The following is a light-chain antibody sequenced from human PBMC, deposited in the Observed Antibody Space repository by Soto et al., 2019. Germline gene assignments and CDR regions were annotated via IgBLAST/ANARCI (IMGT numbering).Light chain of an antibody. CDR1: SSDVGSYNL. V-gene: IGLV2-23*01. CDR3: CSYAGSSTYV. Sequence: QSALTQPASVSGSPGQSITISCTGTSSDVGSYNLVSWYQQHTGKAPKLMIYEGSKRHSGVSNRFSGSKSGNTASLTISGLQAEDEADYYCCSYAGSSTYVFGTGTKLTVL. J-gene: IGLJ1*01. CDR2: EGS.